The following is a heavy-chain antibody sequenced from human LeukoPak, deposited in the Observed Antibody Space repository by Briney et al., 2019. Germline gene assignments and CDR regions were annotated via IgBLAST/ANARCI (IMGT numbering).Heavy chain of an antibody. CDR1: GYTFTSYY. D-gene: IGHD5-18*01. CDR2: INPSGGST. Sequence: GASVKVSCKASGYTFTSYYMHWVRQAPGQGLEWMGIINPSGGSTSYAQKFQGRVTMTRDTSTSTAYMELSSLRSEDTAVYYCARLLVDTANKFAEHYFDYWGQGTLVTVSS. CDR3: ARLLVDTANKFAEHYFDY. V-gene: IGHV1-46*01. J-gene: IGHJ4*02.